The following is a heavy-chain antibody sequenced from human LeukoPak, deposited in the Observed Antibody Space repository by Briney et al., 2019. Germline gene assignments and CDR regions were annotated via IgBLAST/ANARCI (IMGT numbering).Heavy chain of an antibody. D-gene: IGHD2-8*02. CDR2: INPNSGGT. Sequence: ASVKVSCKASGYTFTGYYMHWVRQAPGQGLEWMGWINPNSGGTNYAQKFQGRVTMTRDTSISTAYMELSRLRSDDTAVYYCARTVAPQYCTGGVCHYYYYYMDVWGKGTTVTVSS. J-gene: IGHJ6*03. V-gene: IGHV1-2*02. CDR1: GYTFTGYY. CDR3: ARTVAPQYCTGGVCHYYYYYMDV.